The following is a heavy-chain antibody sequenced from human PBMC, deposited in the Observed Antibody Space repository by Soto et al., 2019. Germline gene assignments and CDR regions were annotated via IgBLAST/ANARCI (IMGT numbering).Heavy chain of an antibody. D-gene: IGHD2-15*01. Sequence: GESLNISCKGSEYSFANYWIGWVRQTPGKGLEWMGSIYPTDSDSKYSPSFQGQVTISADKSISTAYLQWSSLKASDTAMYYCARSYCSGGGCYSGKYYYYFAMDVWGQGTTVTVSS. CDR2: IYPTDSDS. V-gene: IGHV5-51*01. CDR1: EYSFANYW. J-gene: IGHJ6*02. CDR3: ARSYCSGGGCYSGKYYYYFAMDV.